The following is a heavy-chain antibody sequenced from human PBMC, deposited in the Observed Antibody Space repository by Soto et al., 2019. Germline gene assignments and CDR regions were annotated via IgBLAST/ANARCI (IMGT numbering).Heavy chain of an antibody. Sequence: GGSLRLSCGASGFTFSDSYMSWIGQAPGKGLEWISYITFSGNTVYYADSLKGRFTISRDNAKNSLYLQMNRLRAEDTAVYYCARVSWREKYGMDVWGQGTTVTVSS. V-gene: IGHV3-11*01. CDR1: GFTFSDSY. J-gene: IGHJ6*02. CDR3: ARVSWREKYGMDV. CDR2: ITFSGNTV.